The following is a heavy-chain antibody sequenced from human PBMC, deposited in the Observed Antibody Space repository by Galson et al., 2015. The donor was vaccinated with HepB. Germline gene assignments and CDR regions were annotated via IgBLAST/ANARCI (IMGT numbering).Heavy chain of an antibody. V-gene: IGHV4-39*07. D-gene: IGHD3-10*01. J-gene: IGHJ5*02. CDR2: IYYSGST. CDR1: GGSISSSSYY. Sequence: SETLSLTCTVSGGSISSSSYYWGWIRQPPGKGLEWIGSIYYSGSTYYNPSLKSRVTISVDTSKNQFSLKLSSVTAADTAVYYCARSERSGELGWNWFDPWGQGTLVTVSS. CDR3: ARSERSGELGWNWFDP.